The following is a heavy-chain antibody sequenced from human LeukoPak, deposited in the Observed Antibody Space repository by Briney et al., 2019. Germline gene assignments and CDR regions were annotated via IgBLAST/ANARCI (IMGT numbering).Heavy chain of an antibody. D-gene: IGHD3-22*01. V-gene: IGHV3-9*01. CDR3: AKGYDSSGYYFDYYMDV. CDR2: ISWNSGSI. Sequence: GGSLRLSCAASGFTFDDYSMHWVRQAPGKGLEWVSGISWNSGSIGYADSVKGRFTISRDNAKNSLYLQMNSLRAEDTALYYCAKGYDSSGYYFDYYMDVWGKGTTITISS. CDR1: GFTFDDYS. J-gene: IGHJ6*03.